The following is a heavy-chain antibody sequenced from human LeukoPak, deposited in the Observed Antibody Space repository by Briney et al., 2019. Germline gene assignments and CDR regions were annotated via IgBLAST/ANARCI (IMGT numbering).Heavy chain of an antibody. CDR2: SSPYNGNT. Sequence: ASVKVSCKASGYTFTTYGISWVRQAPGQGLEWMGWSSPYNGNTNYAQKLRGRVTMTTDTSTSTAYMELRSMRSDDTAVYYCARGGTSGWRTPNDDYWGQGTLVTVSS. V-gene: IGHV1-18*01. J-gene: IGHJ4*02. CDR1: GYTFTTYG. D-gene: IGHD6-19*01. CDR3: ARGGTSGWRTPNDDY.